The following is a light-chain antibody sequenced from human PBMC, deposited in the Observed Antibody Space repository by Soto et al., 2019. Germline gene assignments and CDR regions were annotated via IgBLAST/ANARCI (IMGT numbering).Light chain of an antibody. CDR3: QQRSNWPIT. CDR2: AAS. J-gene: IGKJ5*01. CDR1: QSFRGL. V-gene: IGKV3-11*01. Sequence: EVVLTQSPVTLSLSPGERATLSCRASQSFRGLLAWYQQKPGQAPRLLIYAASTRATGVPARFSGSGSGTDFTLTISSLEPEDFAVYYCQQRSNWPITFGQGTRLEIK.